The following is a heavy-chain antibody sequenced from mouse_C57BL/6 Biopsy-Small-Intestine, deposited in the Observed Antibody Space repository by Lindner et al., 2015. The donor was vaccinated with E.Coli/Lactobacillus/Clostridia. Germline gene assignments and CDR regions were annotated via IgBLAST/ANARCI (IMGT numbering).Heavy chain of an antibody. V-gene: IGHV1-26*01. D-gene: IGHD3-2*02. J-gene: IGHJ4*01. CDR2: INPNSGGT. CDR1: GYTFTDYY. CDR3: ARSGGVSGYYYTMDY. Sequence: LQESGASVKISCKASGYTFTDYYMNWVKQSHGKSLEWIGDINPNSGGTTYNQKFKGKATLTVDRSSNTAYMQLSSLTSGDSAVYYCARSGGVSGYYYTMDYWGQGTSVTVSP.